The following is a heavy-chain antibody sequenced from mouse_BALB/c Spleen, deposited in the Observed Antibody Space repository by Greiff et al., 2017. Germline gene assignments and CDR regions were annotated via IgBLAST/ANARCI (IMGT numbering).Heavy chain of an antibody. CDR2: IDPANGNT. Sequence: EVKLQESGAELVKPGASVKLSCTASGFNIKDTYMHWVKQRPEQGLEWIGRIDPANGNTKYDPKFQGKATITADTSSNTAYLQLSSLTSEDTAVYYCARPGRYDAMDYWGQGTSVTVSS. V-gene: IGHV14-3*02. J-gene: IGHJ4*01. CDR3: ARPGRYDAMDY. CDR1: GFNIKDTY.